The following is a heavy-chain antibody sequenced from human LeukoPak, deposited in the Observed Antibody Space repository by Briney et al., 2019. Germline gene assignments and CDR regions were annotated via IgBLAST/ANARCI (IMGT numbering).Heavy chain of an antibody. Sequence: ASVKVSCKASGYTFTSYAMHWVRQAPGQRLEWMGWINAGNGNTKYSQKFQGRVTITRDTSASTAYMELSSLRSEDTAVYYCARCPEVLRYFDWLSPLPPPDYWGQGTLVTVSS. CDR1: GYTFTSYA. D-gene: IGHD3-9*01. V-gene: IGHV1-3*01. CDR3: ARCPEVLRYFDWLSPLPPPDY. CDR2: INAGNGNT. J-gene: IGHJ4*02.